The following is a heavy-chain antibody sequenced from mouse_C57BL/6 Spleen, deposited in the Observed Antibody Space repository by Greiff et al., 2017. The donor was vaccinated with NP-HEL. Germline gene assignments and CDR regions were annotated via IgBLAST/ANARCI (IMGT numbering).Heavy chain of an antibody. CDR1: GFSLTSYG. Sequence: QVQLKESGPGLVQPSQSLSITCTVSGFSLTSYGVHWVRQSPGKGLEWLGVIWSGGSTDYNAAFISRLSISKDNSKSQVFFKMNSLQADDTAIYYCARNFGGGMRLPFAYWGQGTLVTVSA. J-gene: IGHJ3*01. V-gene: IGHV2-2*01. CDR3: ARNFGGGMRLPFAY. D-gene: IGHD2-2*01. CDR2: IWSGGST.